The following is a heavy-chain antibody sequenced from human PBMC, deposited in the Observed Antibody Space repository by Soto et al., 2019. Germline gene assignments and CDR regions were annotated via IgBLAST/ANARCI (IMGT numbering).Heavy chain of an antibody. V-gene: IGHV4-30-4*01. CDR2: IYYSGST. CDR3: ARSTGRY. Sequence: QVQLQESGPGRVKPSQTLSLTCTVPGPSITSDDFYWSWIRQPPGKGLEWIGYIYYSGSTYYNPSLKSRVSLSIDTSKNQFSLKLTSVTAADTAVYYCARSTGRYWGQGTLVTVSS. J-gene: IGHJ4*02. D-gene: IGHD2-21*01. CDR1: GPSITSDDFY.